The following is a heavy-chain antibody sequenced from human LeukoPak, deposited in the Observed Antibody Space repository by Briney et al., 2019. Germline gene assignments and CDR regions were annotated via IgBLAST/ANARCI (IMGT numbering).Heavy chain of an antibody. CDR3: VSGGYGDYDYYYYYGMDV. CDR1: GGSISSSSYY. J-gene: IGHJ6*02. CDR2: IYYSGST. Sequence: SETLSLTCTVSGGSISSSSYYWGWIRQPPGKGLEWIGSIYYSGSTYYNPSLKSRVTISVDTSKNQFSLKLSSVTAADTAVYYCVSGGYGDYDYYYYYGMDVWGQGTTVTVSS. D-gene: IGHD4-17*01. V-gene: IGHV4-39*01.